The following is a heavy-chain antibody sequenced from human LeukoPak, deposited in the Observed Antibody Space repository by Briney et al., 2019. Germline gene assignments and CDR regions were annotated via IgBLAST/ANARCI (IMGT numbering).Heavy chain of an antibody. V-gene: IGHV1-18*01. CDR2: ISAYNGNT. Sequence: ASVKVSCKASGYTFTSYGISWVRQAPGQGLEWMGWISAYNGNTNYAQKLQGRVTMTTDTSTSTAYMGLRSLRSDDTAVYYCARDIVVVPAAIGAWFDPWGQGTLVTVSS. CDR1: GYTFTSYG. D-gene: IGHD2-2*02. CDR3: ARDIVVVPAAIGAWFDP. J-gene: IGHJ5*02.